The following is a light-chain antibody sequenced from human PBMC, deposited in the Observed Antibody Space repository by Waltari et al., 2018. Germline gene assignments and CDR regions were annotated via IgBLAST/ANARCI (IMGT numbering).Light chain of an antibody. Sequence: QSALTQPPSASATPGQGVTTPCFGSGPNTGSHNVYWYSRFQGPAPKLLIYRNNQRPSGVPDRVSGSKSGTSASLAISDLRSEDEADYFCAAWDDSLSGSVIFGGGTKVTVL. CDR2: RNN. J-gene: IGLJ2*01. CDR3: AAWDDSLSGSVI. CDR1: GPNTGSHN. V-gene: IGLV1-47*01.